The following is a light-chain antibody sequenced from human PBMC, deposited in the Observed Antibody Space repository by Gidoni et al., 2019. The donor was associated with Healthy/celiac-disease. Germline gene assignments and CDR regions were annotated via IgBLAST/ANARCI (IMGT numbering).Light chain of an antibody. Sequence: EIVLTQSPGTLSLSPGERATLSCRASQSVSSSYLAWYQQKPGQAPRLLIYGASSRATGLPDRFSGDGTGAVFTLTISRLEPEDFAVYYCQQYGSSPRTFGQGTKVEIK. J-gene: IGKJ1*01. CDR2: GAS. CDR3: QQYGSSPRT. V-gene: IGKV3-20*01. CDR1: QSVSSSY.